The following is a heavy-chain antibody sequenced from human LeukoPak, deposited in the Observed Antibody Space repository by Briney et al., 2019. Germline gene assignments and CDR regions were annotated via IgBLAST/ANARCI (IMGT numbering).Heavy chain of an antibody. D-gene: IGHD1-26*01. CDR2: ISGSGGST. CDR1: GFTVSSNY. Sequence: GGSLRLSCAASGFTVSSNYMSWVRQAPGKGLEWVSAISGSGGSTYYADSVKGRFTISRDNSKNTLYLQMNSLRAEDTALYYCAKGLTSGSYSDYWGQGTLVTVSS. CDR3: AKGLTSGSYSDY. V-gene: IGHV3-23*01. J-gene: IGHJ4*02.